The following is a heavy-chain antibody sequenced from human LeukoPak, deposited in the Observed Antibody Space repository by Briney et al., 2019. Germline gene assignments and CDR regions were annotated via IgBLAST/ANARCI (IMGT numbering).Heavy chain of an antibody. Sequence: SETLSLTCTVSGDSISSFYWSWIRQPAEKGLEWIGRINFSGSTNYNPSLESRVTMSVDTSKNQFSLKLSSVTAADTAVYYCARGRDYYGSGSPYWGQGTLVTVSS. CDR2: INFSGST. CDR3: ARGRDYYGSGSPY. J-gene: IGHJ4*02. V-gene: IGHV4-4*07. CDR1: GDSISSFY. D-gene: IGHD3-10*01.